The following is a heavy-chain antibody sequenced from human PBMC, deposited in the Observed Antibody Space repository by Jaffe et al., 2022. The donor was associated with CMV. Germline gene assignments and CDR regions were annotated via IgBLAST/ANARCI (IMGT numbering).Heavy chain of an antibody. V-gene: IGHV3-21*01. CDR1: GFTFSSYS. D-gene: IGHD4-17*01. CDR2: ISSSSSYI. CDR3: ARVHNDYGDYEWFDP. J-gene: IGHJ5*02. Sequence: EVQLVESGGGLVKPGGSLRLSCAASGFTFSSYSMNWVRQAPGKGLEWVSSISSSSSYIYYADSVKGRFTISRDNAKNSLYLQMNSLRAEDTAVYYCARVHNDYGDYEWFDPWGQGTLVTVSS.